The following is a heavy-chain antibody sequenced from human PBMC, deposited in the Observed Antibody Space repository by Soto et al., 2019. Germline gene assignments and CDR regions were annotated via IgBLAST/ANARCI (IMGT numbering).Heavy chain of an antibody. D-gene: IGHD6-13*01. CDR1: GGSISSGGYY. Sequence: SETLSLTCTVSGGSISSGGYYWSWIRQHPGKGLEWIGYIYYSGSTYYNPSLKSRVTISVDTSKNQFSLKLSSVTAADTAVYYCARVGDLYIADHDYWGQGTLVTVSS. CDR3: ARVGDLYIADHDY. V-gene: IGHV4-31*03. CDR2: IYYSGST. J-gene: IGHJ4*02.